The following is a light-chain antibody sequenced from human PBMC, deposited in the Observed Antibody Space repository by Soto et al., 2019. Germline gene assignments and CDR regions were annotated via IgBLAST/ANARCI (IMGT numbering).Light chain of an antibody. J-gene: IGKJ3*01. CDR1: QTAISDY. V-gene: IGKV3D-20*02. Sequence: SFLTQSPATLSLSPGERATVSCRASQTAISDYLAWYQQKPGQAPRLLIYGTSSRASAVPDRFSGSTSGTDFILTINRLELEDFAVYYCQQGFTFGPGTRVD. CDR2: GTS. CDR3: QQGFT.